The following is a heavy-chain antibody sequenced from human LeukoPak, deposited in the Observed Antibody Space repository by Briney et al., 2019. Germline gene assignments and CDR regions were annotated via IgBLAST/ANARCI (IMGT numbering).Heavy chain of an antibody. CDR3: ARRQLYAFDI. V-gene: IGHV4-38-2*01. D-gene: IGHD6-19*01. CDR2: IYHSGST. J-gene: IGHJ3*02. Sequence: SETLSLTCAVSGYSISSGYYWGWIRQPPGKGLEWIGSIYHSGSTYYNPSLKSRVTISVDTSKNQFSLKLSSVTAADTAVYYCARRQLYAFDIWGQGTIVTVSS. CDR1: GYSISSGYY.